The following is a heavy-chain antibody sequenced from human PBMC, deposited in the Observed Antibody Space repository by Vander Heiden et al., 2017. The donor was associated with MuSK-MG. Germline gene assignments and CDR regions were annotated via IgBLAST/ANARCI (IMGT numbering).Heavy chain of an antibody. Sequence: QVQLVQSGAEVKKPGASVKVSCKASGYSFTSSGISWVRQAPGQGIEWMGWISGYKGKTKYAQKVQGRVTVTTDTSTSTAYMELRSLRSDDTAVYYCARDQGYANWFDPWGQGTLVTVSS. J-gene: IGHJ5*02. CDR2: ISGYKGKT. D-gene: IGHD5-12*01. CDR3: ARDQGYANWFDP. CDR1: GYSFTSSG. V-gene: IGHV1-18*04.